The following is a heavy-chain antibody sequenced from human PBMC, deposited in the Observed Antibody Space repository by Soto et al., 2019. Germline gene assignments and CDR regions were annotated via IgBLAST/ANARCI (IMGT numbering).Heavy chain of an antibody. CDR1: GGFVSIGDYL. J-gene: IGHJ5*02. Sequence: VQLQESGPGLVTPSQTLSLTCTVFGGFVSIGDYLWSWIRQRPGKGLEWIGYIHDSGNTYYNPSLKSRVTISLDTSKNQFSLKVTSMTAADTAVYFCARARGGDSGDYASLFDRWGQGNLVTVSS. CDR2: IHDSGNT. V-gene: IGHV4-30-4*01. D-gene: IGHD4-17*01. CDR3: ARARGGDSGDYASLFDR.